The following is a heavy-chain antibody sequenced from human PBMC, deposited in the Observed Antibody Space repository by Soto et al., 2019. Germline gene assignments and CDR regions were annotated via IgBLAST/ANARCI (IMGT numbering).Heavy chain of an antibody. V-gene: IGHV6-1*01. Sequence: SQTLSLTCAHSGDSVSSNSASWNWIRQSASSCLQWLGRTSYRSHWYNDYAVSVKSRITINSDTSKHQFSRQLNSVTPEDTAVYYCARTRGVITRVRGLIMPYYYGMDVWGQGTTVTGSS. D-gene: IGHD3-10*01. CDR3: ARTRGVITRVRGLIMPYYYGMDV. J-gene: IGHJ6*02. CDR2: TSYRSHWYN. CDR1: GDSVSSNSAS.